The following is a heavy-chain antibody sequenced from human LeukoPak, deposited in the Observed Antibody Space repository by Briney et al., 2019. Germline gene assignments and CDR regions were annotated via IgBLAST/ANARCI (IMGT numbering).Heavy chain of an antibody. Sequence: SETLSLTCAVYGGSFSGYYWSWIRQPPGKGLEWIGEINHSGSTNYNPSLKSRVTISVDTSKNQLSLKLSSVTAADTAVYYCAARGIAAAPGNYWGQGTLVTVSS. J-gene: IGHJ4*02. V-gene: IGHV4-34*01. D-gene: IGHD6-13*01. CDR2: INHSGST. CDR1: GGSFSGYY. CDR3: AARGIAAAPGNY.